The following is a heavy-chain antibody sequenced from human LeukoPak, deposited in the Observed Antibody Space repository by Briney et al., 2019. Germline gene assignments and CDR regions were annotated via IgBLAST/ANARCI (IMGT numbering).Heavy chain of an antibody. CDR1: GGTFSSYA. J-gene: IGHJ4*02. Sequence: ASVKVSCKASGGTFSSYAISWVRQAPGRGLEWMGGIIPIFDTTNYAQKFQDRATITADESTSTVYMELRSLRSEDTAIYYCARGRLGYCRTTSCYTFDHWGQGTLVTVSS. D-gene: IGHD2-2*01. V-gene: IGHV1-69*13. CDR2: IIPIFDTT. CDR3: ARGRLGYCRTTSCYTFDH.